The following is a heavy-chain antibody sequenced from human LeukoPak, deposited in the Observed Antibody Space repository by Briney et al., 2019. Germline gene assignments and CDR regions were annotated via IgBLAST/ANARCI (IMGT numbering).Heavy chain of an antibody. CDR3: ARDSPAYCSGGNCYNWYFDL. D-gene: IGHD2-15*01. CDR1: GDSITNRNW. Sequence: SETLSLTCAVSGDSITNRNWWNWVRQPPGKGLEWIGEISHSGSTNYNPSLKSQVTISVDKSKNEFSLNLSSVTAADTAVYYCARDSPAYCSGGNCYNWYFDLWGRGTLVSVSS. V-gene: IGHV4-4*02. J-gene: IGHJ2*01. CDR2: ISHSGST.